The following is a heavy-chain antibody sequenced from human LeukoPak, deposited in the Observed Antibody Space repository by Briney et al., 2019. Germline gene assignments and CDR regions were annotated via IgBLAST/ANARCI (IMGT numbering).Heavy chain of an antibody. Sequence: PGGSLRLSCAASGFTFSSYAMSWVRQAPGKGLEWVSAISGSGGSTYYADSVEGRFTISRDNSKNTLYLQMNSLRAEDTAVYYCAKVGPSIAARPSYYYYYGMDVWGQGTTVTVSS. J-gene: IGHJ6*02. CDR3: AKVGPSIAARPSYYYYYGMDV. V-gene: IGHV3-23*01. D-gene: IGHD6-6*01. CDR2: ISGSGGST. CDR1: GFTFSSYA.